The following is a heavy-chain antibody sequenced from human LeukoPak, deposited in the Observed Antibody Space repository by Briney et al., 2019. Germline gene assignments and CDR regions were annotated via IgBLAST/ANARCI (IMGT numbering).Heavy chain of an antibody. CDR3: TRDTGTTGEVKFDP. V-gene: IGHV4-4*07. J-gene: IGHJ5*02. CDR2: TYTSGST. D-gene: IGHD4-17*01. Sequence: SETLSLTCTVSGNSFGDYYWSWIRQPAGKGLEWIGRTYTSGSTTYNPSLKSRVTMPVDTSKSQFSLNLMSVTAADTAVYYCTRDTGTTGEVKFDPWGQGTLVTVSS. CDR1: GNSFGDYY.